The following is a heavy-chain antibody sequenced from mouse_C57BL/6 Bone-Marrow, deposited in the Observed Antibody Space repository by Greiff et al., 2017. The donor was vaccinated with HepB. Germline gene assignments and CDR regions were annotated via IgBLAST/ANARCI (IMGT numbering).Heavy chain of an antibody. D-gene: IGHD4-1*01. J-gene: IGHJ2*01. CDR1: GYTFTSYW. CDR3: ARLTGTYYFDY. V-gene: IGHV1-55*01. Sequence: QVQLQQPGAELVKPGASVKMSCKASGYTFTSYWITWVKQRPGQGLEWIGDIYPGSGSTNYNEKFKSKATLTVDTPSSTAYMQLSSLTSEDSAVYYCARLTGTYYFDYWGQGTTLTVSS. CDR2: IYPGSGST.